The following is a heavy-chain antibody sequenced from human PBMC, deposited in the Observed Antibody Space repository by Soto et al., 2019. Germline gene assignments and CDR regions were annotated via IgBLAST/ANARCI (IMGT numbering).Heavy chain of an antibody. V-gene: IGHV1-69*06. CDR3: AHMYYYDGSGYYPTADY. Sequence: GASVKVSCKASGGTFSSYAISWVQQAPGQGLEWMGGIIPIFGTANYAQKFQGRVTITADKSTSTAYMELSSLRSVDTATYYCAHMYYYDGSGYYPTADYWGRGTLVTVSS. CDR2: IIPIFGTA. CDR1: GGTFSSYA. D-gene: IGHD3-22*01. J-gene: IGHJ4*01.